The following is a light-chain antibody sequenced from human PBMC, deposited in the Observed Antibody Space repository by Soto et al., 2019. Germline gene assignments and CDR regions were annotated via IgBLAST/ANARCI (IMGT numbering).Light chain of an antibody. V-gene: IGKV1-5*03. CDR2: KAS. J-gene: IGKJ1*01. CDR3: QQYSSYWT. Sequence: DIQMTQSPSTLSASVGDRVTIPCRASQSISSWLAWYQQKPGKAPKLLIYKASSLESGVPSRFSGSGSGTEFTLTISSLQPDDFATYYCQQYSSYWTFGQGTKVDIK. CDR1: QSISSW.